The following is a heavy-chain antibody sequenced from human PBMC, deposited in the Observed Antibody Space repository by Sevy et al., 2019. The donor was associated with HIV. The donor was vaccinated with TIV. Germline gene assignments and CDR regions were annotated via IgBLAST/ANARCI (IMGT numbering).Heavy chain of an antibody. Sequence: GGSLRLSCAASGFTFSSYWMHWVRQAPGKGLVWVSRINSDGSSTSYADSVKGRFTISRDNAKNTLYLQMNSLRAEDTAVYYCARDQVDIVEGYYYGMDVWGQGTTVTVSS. D-gene: IGHD5-12*01. CDR3: ARDQVDIVEGYYYGMDV. V-gene: IGHV3-74*01. CDR2: INSDGSST. CDR1: GFTFSSYW. J-gene: IGHJ6*02.